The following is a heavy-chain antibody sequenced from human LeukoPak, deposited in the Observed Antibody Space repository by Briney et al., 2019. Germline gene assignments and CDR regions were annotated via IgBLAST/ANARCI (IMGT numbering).Heavy chain of an antibody. D-gene: IGHD6-19*01. CDR2: ISAYNGNT. CDR1: GYTFTSYG. J-gene: IGHJ6*02. V-gene: IGHV1-18*01. Sequence: ASVKVSCKASGYTFTSYGISWVRQAPGQGLEWMGWISAYNGNTNYAQKLQGRVTMTTDTSTSTAYMELRSLRSDDTAVYYCARDLTVAGTDRDFYYYYGMDVWGQGTTVTVSS. CDR3: ARDLTVAGTDRDFYYYYGMDV.